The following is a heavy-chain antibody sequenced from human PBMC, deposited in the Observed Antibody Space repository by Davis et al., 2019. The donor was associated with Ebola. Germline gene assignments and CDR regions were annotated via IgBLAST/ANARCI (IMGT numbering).Heavy chain of an antibody. Sequence: PGGSLRLSCAASGLTLTNAWMSWVRQAPGKGLEWVANINQDGSQQYFVDSVKGRFSISRDNAKNSLYLQMNSLRAEDTAVYYCARDMISGWKFDYWGQGSLVTVSS. J-gene: IGHJ4*02. D-gene: IGHD6-19*01. CDR2: INQDGSQQ. CDR1: GLTLTNAW. CDR3: ARDMISGWKFDY. V-gene: IGHV3-7*01.